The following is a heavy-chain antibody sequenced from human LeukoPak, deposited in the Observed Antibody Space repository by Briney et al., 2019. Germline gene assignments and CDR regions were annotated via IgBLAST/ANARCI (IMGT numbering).Heavy chain of an antibody. CDR1: GYTFTSYG. V-gene: IGHV1-18*01. CDR3: ARNKGSSSWVNWFDP. CDR2: ISAYNGNT. J-gene: IGHJ5*02. Sequence: ASVKVCCKASGYTFTSYGISWVRQAPGQGVEWMGWISAYNGNTNYAQKLQGRVTMTTDTSTSTAYMELRSLRSDDTAVYYCARNKGSSSWVNWFDPWGQGTLVTVSS. D-gene: IGHD6-13*01.